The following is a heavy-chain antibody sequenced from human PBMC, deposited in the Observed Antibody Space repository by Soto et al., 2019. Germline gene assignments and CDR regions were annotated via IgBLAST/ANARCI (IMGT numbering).Heavy chain of an antibody. CDR3: AKNPGYYYDSTGYHFDY. J-gene: IGHJ4*02. CDR1: GFTFSDHG. D-gene: IGHD3-22*01. V-gene: IGHV3-30*18. Sequence: GGSLRLSCAASGFTFSDHGMHWFRQAPDKGLEWVALISYDGSHKYYADSVKGRFTISRDNSKNTLYLQMNSLRAEDTAVYYCAKNPGYYYDSTGYHFDYWGQGTLVTVPQ. CDR2: ISYDGSHK.